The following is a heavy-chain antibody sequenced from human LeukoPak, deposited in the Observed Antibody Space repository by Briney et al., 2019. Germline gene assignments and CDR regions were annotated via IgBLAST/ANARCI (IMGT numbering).Heavy chain of an antibody. D-gene: IGHD3-10*01. Sequence: TGGSLRLSCAVSGFTFRSYAIHWVRQTPGKGLEWVAIISYDGGEKYYAGSVKGRFTISRDNSKNTLYLQMNSLRAEDTAVYYCAXAPXWLGSNDAFDIWGQGTMVTVSS. CDR1: GFTFRSYA. J-gene: IGHJ3*02. CDR2: ISYDGGEK. CDR3: AXAPXWLGSNDAFDI. V-gene: IGHV3-30*04.